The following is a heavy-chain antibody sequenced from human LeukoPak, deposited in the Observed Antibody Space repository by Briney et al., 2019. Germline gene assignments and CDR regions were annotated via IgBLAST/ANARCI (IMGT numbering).Heavy chain of an antibody. Sequence: SETLSLTCTVSGGSISSYYWSWIRQRAGQGLEWIGRIYTSGSTNSNPSPTSRVTMSVDTSTNQFSLKLSSVTAADPAVYFCAGSIAVAGIEFDYWGQGTLLTVSS. CDR3: AGSIAVAGIEFDY. D-gene: IGHD6-19*01. V-gene: IGHV4-4*07. CDR2: IYTSGST. J-gene: IGHJ4*02. CDR1: GGSISSYY.